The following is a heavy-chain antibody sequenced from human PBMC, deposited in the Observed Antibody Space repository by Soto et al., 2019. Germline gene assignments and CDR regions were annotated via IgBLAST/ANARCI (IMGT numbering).Heavy chain of an antibody. CDR1: GGTFSSYA. CDR3: ARDYDSSGYMKYNWFDP. D-gene: IGHD3-22*01. Sequence: ASVKVSCKASGGTFSSYAISWVRQAPGQGLEWMGGIIPIFGTANYAQKFQGRVTITADKSTSTAYMELSSLRSEDTAVYYCARDYDSSGYMKYNWFDPWGQGTLV. V-gene: IGHV1-69*06. J-gene: IGHJ5*02. CDR2: IIPIFGTA.